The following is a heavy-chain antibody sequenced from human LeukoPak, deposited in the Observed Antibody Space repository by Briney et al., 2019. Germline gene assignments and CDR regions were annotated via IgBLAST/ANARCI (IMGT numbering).Heavy chain of an antibody. J-gene: IGHJ4*02. D-gene: IGHD3-22*01. V-gene: IGHV3-23*01. Sequence: GGSLRLSCAASGFTFSSYAMSWVRQAPGRGLEWVSAISASGGSTYYADSVKGRFTISRDNSKNTLYLQMNSLRSEDTAVYYCARGTFTYYYDSSGYYSYWGQGTLVTVSS. CDR2: ISASGGST. CDR3: ARGTFTYYYDSSGYYSY. CDR1: GFTFSSYA.